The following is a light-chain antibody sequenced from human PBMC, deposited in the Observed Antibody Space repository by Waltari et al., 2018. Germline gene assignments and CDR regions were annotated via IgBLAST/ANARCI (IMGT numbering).Light chain of an antibody. CDR3: ASWDGNLNAVV. Sequence: QSVLTQPRSLSGAPGQRVVISCSGTWPHIGRNAVAWYQQVPGMAPRLLIFENSQRPSGVPGRFSGSKSGASASLALTGLQSEDEAEYYCASWDGNLNAVVFGGGTKLIVL. V-gene: IGLV1-44*01. J-gene: IGLJ2*01. CDR1: WPHIGRNA. CDR2: ENS.